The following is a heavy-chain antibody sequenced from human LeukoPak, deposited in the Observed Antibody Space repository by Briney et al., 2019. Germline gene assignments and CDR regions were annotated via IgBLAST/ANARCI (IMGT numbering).Heavy chain of an antibody. CDR3: TRASPGSPPFDY. V-gene: IGHV3-30*04. CDR1: AFTFSTYA. CDR2: ISYDGSKK. Sequence: PGKSLRLSCAASAFTFSTYAMHWVRQAPGKGREGGALISYDGSKKYYADSVKGRFTISRDNSKNTLYLQMNSLRAEDTAVYYCTRASPGSPPFDYWGQGTLVTVSS. D-gene: IGHD3-10*01. J-gene: IGHJ4*02.